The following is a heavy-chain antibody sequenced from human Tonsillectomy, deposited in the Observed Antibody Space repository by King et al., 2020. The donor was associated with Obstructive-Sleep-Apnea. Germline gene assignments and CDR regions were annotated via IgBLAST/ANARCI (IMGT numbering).Heavy chain of an antibody. D-gene: IGHD3-10*01. CDR2: IISVSTSI. Sequence: VQLVESGGCVVQPGGSLRLSCTASGFTFSIYAMNWVRQAPEKGLEWVSYIISVSTSIYYADSVKGRFTISRDNAKNSLYLQMNSLRAEDTVVYYCARGLITMASYGYVDYWGQGALVTVSS. CDR3: ARGLITMASYGYVDY. J-gene: IGHJ4*02. V-gene: IGHV3-48*04. CDR1: GFTFSIYA.